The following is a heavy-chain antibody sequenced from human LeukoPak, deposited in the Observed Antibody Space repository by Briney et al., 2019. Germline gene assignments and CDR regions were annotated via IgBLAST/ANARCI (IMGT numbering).Heavy chain of an antibody. CDR2: IIPIFGTA. D-gene: IGHD6-19*01. CDR1: GGTFSSYA. Sequence: ASVKVSCKASGGTFSSYAISWVRQAPGQGLEWMGGIIPIFGTANYAQKFQGRVTITADESTSTAYMELSSLRSEDTAVYYCARVSPKTPGKYSSGWQKGSYFDYWGQGTLVTVSS. V-gene: IGHV1-69*13. CDR3: ARVSPKTPGKYSSGWQKGSYFDY. J-gene: IGHJ4*02.